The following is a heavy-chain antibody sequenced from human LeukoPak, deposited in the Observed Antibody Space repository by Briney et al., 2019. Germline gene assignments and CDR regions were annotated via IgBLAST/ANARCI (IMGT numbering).Heavy chain of an antibody. CDR2: NNRRGST. V-gene: IGHV4-34*01. J-gene: IGHJ4*02. CDR1: GGSFSGYY. CDR3: ARGRVRYCSSTSCYKAYFDY. Sequence: SETLSLTCAVYGGSFSGYYWSWIRQPPGKGLEWIGENNRRGSTNYNASLKSRVTISVDTSKNQFSLKLSSVTAADTAVYYCARGRVRYCSSTSCYKAYFDYWGQGTLVTVSS. D-gene: IGHD2-2*02.